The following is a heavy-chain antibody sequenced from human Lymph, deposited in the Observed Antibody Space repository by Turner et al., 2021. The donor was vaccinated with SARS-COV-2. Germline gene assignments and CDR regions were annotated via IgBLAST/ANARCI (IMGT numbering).Heavy chain of an antibody. V-gene: IGHV3-66*01. D-gene: IGHD4-17*01. Sequence: EVQLVESGGGLVQPGGSLRLSCAASGFTVSSNYMTWVRQAPGKGLEWVSLIYPGGSTYYADSVKGRFTISRENSKNTLYLQMNSLRAEDTAVYYCARVYGDYVPWGQGTLVTVSS. CDR2: IYPGGST. CDR3: ARVYGDYVP. J-gene: IGHJ5*02. CDR1: GFTVSSNY.